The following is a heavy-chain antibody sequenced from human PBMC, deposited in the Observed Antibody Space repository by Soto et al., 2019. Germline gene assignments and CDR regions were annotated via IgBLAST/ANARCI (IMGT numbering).Heavy chain of an antibody. D-gene: IGHD3-10*01. CDR1: GFTFSSYW. V-gene: IGHV3-7*01. Sequence: GGSLRLSCAASGFTFSSYWMSWVRQAPGKGLEWVANIKQDGSEKYYVDSVKGRFTISRDNAKNSLYLQMNSLRAEDTAVYYCARMGILWFGELWYFAYWGQGTLVTVSS. CDR2: IKQDGSEK. J-gene: IGHJ4*02. CDR3: ARMGILWFGELWYFAY.